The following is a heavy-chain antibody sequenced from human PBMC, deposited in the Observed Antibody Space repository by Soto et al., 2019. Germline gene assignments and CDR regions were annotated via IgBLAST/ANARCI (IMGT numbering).Heavy chain of an antibody. J-gene: IGHJ5*02. CDR3: AGSSGWEGLNWFDP. CDR2: IYYSGST. V-gene: IGHV4-31*03. Sequence: PSETLSLTCTVSGGSISSGGYYWSWIRQHPGKGLEWIGYIYYSGSTYYNPSLKSRVTISVDTSKNQFSLKLSSVTAADTAVYYCAGSSGWEGLNWFDPWGQGTLVTVS. CDR1: GGSISSGGYY. D-gene: IGHD6-19*01.